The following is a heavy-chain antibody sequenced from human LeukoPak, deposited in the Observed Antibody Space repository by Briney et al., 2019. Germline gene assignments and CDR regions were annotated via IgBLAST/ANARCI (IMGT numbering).Heavy chain of an antibody. Sequence: PGRSLRLSCAASGFTFSNYGMHWVRQAPGKGLEWVAVIWYDGSNKYYADSVKGRFTISRDNSKNTLHLQMNSLRAEDTAVYYCAKDGGYCSGGSCYSGAEYFHHWGQGTLVTVSS. CDR1: GFTFSNYG. CDR3: AKDGGYCSGGSCYSGAEYFHH. D-gene: IGHD2-15*01. V-gene: IGHV3-33*06. CDR2: IWYDGSNK. J-gene: IGHJ1*01.